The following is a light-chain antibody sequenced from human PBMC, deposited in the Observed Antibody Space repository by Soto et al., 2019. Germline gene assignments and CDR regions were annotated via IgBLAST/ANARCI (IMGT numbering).Light chain of an antibody. Sequence: DIQMTQSPSSLSASVGDRVTITCRASQDISQYLAWYQQRPGKVPKLLIYYASTLQSGVPSRFSGSGAATEFTLTISRTQPEDVGTYYCLKYTKDAPGAFGQGTKVEI. CDR1: QDISQY. CDR3: LKYTKDAPGA. J-gene: IGKJ1*01. V-gene: IGKV1-27*01. CDR2: YAS.